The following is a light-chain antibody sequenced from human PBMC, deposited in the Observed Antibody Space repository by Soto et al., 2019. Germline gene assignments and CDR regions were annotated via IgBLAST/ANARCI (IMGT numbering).Light chain of an antibody. CDR2: EVS. CDR3: CSYTRRSTRV. V-gene: IGLV2-14*01. Sequence: QSALTQPASVSGSPGQSITISCTGTNSDIGGYKYVSWYQQHPGIAPKLMIYEVSNRPSGVSNRFSGSKSGNTASLTISGLQAEDEADYYCCSYTRRSTRVFGGGTKLTVL. CDR1: NSDIGGYKY. J-gene: IGLJ2*01.